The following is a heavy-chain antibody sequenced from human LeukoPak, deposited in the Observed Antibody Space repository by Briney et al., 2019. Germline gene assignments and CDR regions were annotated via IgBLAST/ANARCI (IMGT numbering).Heavy chain of an antibody. CDR3: ARDSTYSSSWFYAEYFQH. V-gene: IGHV1-2*02. Sequence: ASVKVSCKASGYTFTGYYMHWVRQAPGQGLEWMGWINPNSGGTNYAQKFQGRVTMTRDTSISTAYMELSRLRSDDTAVYYCARDSTYSSSWFYAEYFQHWGQGTLVTVSS. D-gene: IGHD6-13*01. CDR1: GYTFTGYY. J-gene: IGHJ1*01. CDR2: INPNSGGT.